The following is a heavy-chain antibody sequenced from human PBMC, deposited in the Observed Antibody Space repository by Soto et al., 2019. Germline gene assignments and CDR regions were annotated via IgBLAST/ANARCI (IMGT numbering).Heavy chain of an antibody. Sequence: SVKVSCKASGGTFSGYAISWVRQAPGQGLEWMGEIIPMFGTSNYAQKFQGRVTITADESTSTAYMGLSSLRSEDTAVYYCARGSCSSTSCYKEYYFDLWGQGTLVTVSS. J-gene: IGHJ4*02. D-gene: IGHD2-2*02. CDR2: IIPMFGTS. CDR3: ARGSCSSTSCYKEYYFDL. CDR1: GGTFSGYA. V-gene: IGHV1-69*13.